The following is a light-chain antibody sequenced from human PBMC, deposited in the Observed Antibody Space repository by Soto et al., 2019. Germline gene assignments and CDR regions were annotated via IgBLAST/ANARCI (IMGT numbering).Light chain of an antibody. CDR3: GTWDSSLSAGV. Sequence: QSVLTQPPSVSAAPGQKVTISCSGSSSNIGNNYVSWYQQLPGTVPNLLIYDNNKRPSGIPDRFSGSKSGTSATLGITGLQTGDEADYYCGTWDSSLSAGVFGTGTKVTVL. CDR1: SSNIGNNY. V-gene: IGLV1-51*01. CDR2: DNN. J-gene: IGLJ1*01.